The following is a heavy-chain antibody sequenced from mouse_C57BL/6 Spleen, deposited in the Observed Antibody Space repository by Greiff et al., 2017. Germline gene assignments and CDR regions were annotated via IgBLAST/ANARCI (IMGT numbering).Heavy chain of an antibody. D-gene: IGHD1-1*01. J-gene: IGHJ1*03. CDR1: GFSLTSYA. Sequence: VKLQESGPGLVAPSQSLSITYTVSGFSLTSYAISWVRQPPGKGLEWLGVIWTGGGTNYNSALKSRLSISKDNSKSQVFLKMNSLQTDDTARYYCASHYYGSSYDWYFDVWGTGTTVTVSS. CDR2: IWTGGGT. V-gene: IGHV2-9-1*01. CDR3: ASHYYGSSYDWYFDV.